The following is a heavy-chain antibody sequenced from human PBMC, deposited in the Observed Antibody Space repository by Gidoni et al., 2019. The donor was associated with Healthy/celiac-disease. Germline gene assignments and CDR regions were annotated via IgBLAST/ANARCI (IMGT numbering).Heavy chain of an antibody. Sequence: QVQLVESGGGVVQPGRSLRLSCAASGFTFSSYGMHWVRQAPGKGLEWVAVIWYDGSNKYYADSVKGRFTISRDNSKNTLYLQMNSLRAEDTAVYYCARRGPLIAVAGYYYYYGMDVWGQGTTVTVSS. V-gene: IGHV3-33*01. CDR1: GFTFSSYG. D-gene: IGHD6-19*01. J-gene: IGHJ6*02. CDR3: ARRGPLIAVAGYYYYYGMDV. CDR2: IWYDGSNK.